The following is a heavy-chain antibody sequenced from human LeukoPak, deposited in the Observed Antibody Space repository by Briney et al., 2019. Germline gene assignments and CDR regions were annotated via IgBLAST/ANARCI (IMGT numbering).Heavy chain of an antibody. Sequence: GASVKVSCKASGYIFISYDISWVRQAPGQGLEWMGWISTYKGNTNYAQKFQGRVTMTTDTSTSTAYMELRSLRSDDTAVYYCARDRGIAAPGTLGSYYCGMDVWGQGTTVTVSS. J-gene: IGHJ6*02. V-gene: IGHV1-18*01. D-gene: IGHD6-13*01. CDR1: GYIFISYD. CDR3: ARDRGIAAPGTLGSYYCGMDV. CDR2: ISTYKGNT.